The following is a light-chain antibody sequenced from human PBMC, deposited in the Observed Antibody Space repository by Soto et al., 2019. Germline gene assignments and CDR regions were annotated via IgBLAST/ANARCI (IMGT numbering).Light chain of an antibody. Sequence: QSALTQPASVSASPGQSITISCTGASSDVGGYNYVSWYQQHPGKAPKLIISDVSNRPSGVSNRFSGSKSGSTASLTISGLQSEDEADYYCASYTSSSPPYVVFRGGTKVTVL. CDR1: SSDVGGYNY. V-gene: IGLV2-14*03. CDR3: ASYTSSSPPYVV. J-gene: IGLJ2*01. CDR2: DVS.